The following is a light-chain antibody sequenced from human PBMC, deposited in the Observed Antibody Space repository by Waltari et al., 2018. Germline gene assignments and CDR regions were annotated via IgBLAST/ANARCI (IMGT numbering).Light chain of an antibody. V-gene: IGLV3-1*01. J-gene: IGLJ1*01. CDR1: KLGDKY. Sequence: SYELTQPPSVSVSPGQTASIPCSGDKLGDKYACWYQQKPGQSPVLVIYQDSKRPSGIPERFSGSNSGNTATLTISGTQAMDEADYYCQAWDSSTGGYVFGTGTKVTVL. CDR3: QAWDSSTGGYV. CDR2: QDS.